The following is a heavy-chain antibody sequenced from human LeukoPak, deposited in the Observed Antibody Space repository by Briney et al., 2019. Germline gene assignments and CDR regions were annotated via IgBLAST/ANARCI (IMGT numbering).Heavy chain of an antibody. CDR2: INWDGGIT. J-gene: IGHJ2*01. D-gene: IGHD2-21*01. V-gene: IGHV3-43D*03. CDR3: AEDQRGSYWGYFDL. CDR1: GFTFDDYA. Sequence: GGSLRLSCVVSGFTFDDYAMSWVRQAPGKGLEWVSLINWDGGITYYADSVKGRFTISRDNSKNSLYLQMNSLRAEDTALYYCAEDQRGSYWGYFDLWGRGTLVTVSS.